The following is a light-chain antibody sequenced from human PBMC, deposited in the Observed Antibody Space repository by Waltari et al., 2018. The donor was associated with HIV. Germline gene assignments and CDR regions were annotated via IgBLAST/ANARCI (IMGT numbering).Light chain of an antibody. CDR2: SAP. V-gene: IGKV1-39*01. J-gene: IGKJ2*01. CDR1: RGSRPY. Sequence: QMTQSPTSLSASAGATVTFSCRSSRGSRPYVNGYPQTLGKPPRLLIFSAPSLQSGVSSRFSDGGSGTDFTLTINNLQPEYFATYFCDQSYDFPRTFGQGT. CDR3: DQSYDFPRT.